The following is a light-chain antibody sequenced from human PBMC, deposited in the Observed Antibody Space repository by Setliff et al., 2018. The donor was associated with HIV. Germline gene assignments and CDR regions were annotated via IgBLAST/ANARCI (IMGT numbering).Light chain of an antibody. Sequence: DIVLTQSPDSLSVSQGERATISCKSSQSVLYSSNNKTYLAWHQHKPGQSPKMLIYWASTRVSGVPGRFSGSGSATDFTLTISSLQAEDVAVYYCHQYYSSPQTFGQGTKVDIK. CDR2: WAS. V-gene: IGKV4-1*01. J-gene: IGKJ1*01. CDR1: QSVLYSSNNKTY. CDR3: HQYYSSPQT.